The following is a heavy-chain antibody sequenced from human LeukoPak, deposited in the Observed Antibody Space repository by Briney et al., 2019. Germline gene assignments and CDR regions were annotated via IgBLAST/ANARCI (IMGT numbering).Heavy chain of an antibody. Sequence: GASVKVSCKASGYTFTSYGISWVRQAPGQGLEWMGWISAYNDNTNYAQKLQGRVTMTTDTSTSTAYMELRSLRSDDTAVYYCAREQCSSTSCYYWFDPWGQGTLVTVSS. CDR1: GYTFTSYG. J-gene: IGHJ5*02. D-gene: IGHD2-2*01. CDR2: ISAYNDNT. CDR3: AREQCSSTSCYYWFDP. V-gene: IGHV1-18*01.